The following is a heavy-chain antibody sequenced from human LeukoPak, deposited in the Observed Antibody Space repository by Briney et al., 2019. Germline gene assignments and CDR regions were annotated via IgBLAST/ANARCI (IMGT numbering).Heavy chain of an antibody. Sequence: ASVKVSCKASGYTFTSYGISWVRQAPGQGLEWMGWISAYNGNTNYAQKLQGRVTMTTDTSTSTAYMELRSLRSDDTAVYYCAKDPVYSSSPKAFDIWGQGTMVTVSS. CDR1: GYTFTSYG. J-gene: IGHJ3*02. CDR2: ISAYNGNT. CDR3: AKDPVYSSSPKAFDI. D-gene: IGHD6-13*01. V-gene: IGHV1-18*01.